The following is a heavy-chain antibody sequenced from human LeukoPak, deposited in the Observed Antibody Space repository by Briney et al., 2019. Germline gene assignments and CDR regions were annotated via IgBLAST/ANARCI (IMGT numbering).Heavy chain of an antibody. CDR1: GGSFSGYY. Sequence: SETLSLTCAVYGGSFSGYYWSWIRQPPGKGLEWIGEINHSGSTNYNPSLKSRVTISVDTSKNQCSLKVRSVTAADTAVYYCARMAAMVTLDYWGQGTLVTVS. V-gene: IGHV4-34*01. CDR2: INHSGST. J-gene: IGHJ4*02. CDR3: ARMAAMVTLDY. D-gene: IGHD5-18*01.